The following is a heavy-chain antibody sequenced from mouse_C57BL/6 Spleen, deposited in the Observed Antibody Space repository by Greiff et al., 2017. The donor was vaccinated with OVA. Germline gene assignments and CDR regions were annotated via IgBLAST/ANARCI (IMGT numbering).Heavy chain of an antibody. CDR2: IDPSDSYT. CDR3: ARKGRSSLYYFDY. D-gene: IGHD1-1*01. J-gene: IGHJ2*01. CDR1: GYTFTSYW. Sequence: QVQLQQPGAELVKSGASVKLSCKASGYTFTSYWMQWVKQRPGQGLEWIGEIDPSDSYTNYNQKFKGKATLTVDTSSSTAYMQLSSLTSADSAVYYCARKGRSSLYYFDYWGQGTTLTVSS. V-gene: IGHV1-50*01.